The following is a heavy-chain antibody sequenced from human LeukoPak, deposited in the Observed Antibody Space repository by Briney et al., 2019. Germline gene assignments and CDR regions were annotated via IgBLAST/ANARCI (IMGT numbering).Heavy chain of an antibody. CDR1: GFTFNNYW. CDR3: ARIQLYHGDFDS. J-gene: IGHJ4*02. D-gene: IGHD1-1*01. CDR2: IRDDGSAK. Sequence: PWGSLRLSCTVSGFTFNNYWMTWVRQAPGKGLEWVASIRDDGSAKYYMDSVKGRFTTSRDDAKNSLSLQMNSLRAEDTAMYYCARIQLYHGDFDSWGQGTLVTVSS. V-gene: IGHV3-7*01.